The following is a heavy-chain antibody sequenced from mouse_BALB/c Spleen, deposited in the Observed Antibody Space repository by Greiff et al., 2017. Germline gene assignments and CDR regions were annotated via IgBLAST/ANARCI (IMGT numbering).Heavy chain of an antibody. Sequence: EVHLVESGGGLVKPGGSLKLSCAASGFTFSDYYMYWVRQTPEKRLEWVATISDGGSYTYYPDSVKGRFTISRDNAKNNLYLQMSSLKSEDTAMYYCARGGQLGLLGFFDYWGQGTTLTVSS. V-gene: IGHV5-4*02. CDR2: ISDGGSYT. D-gene: IGHD3-2*01. J-gene: IGHJ2*01. CDR3: ARGGQLGLLGFFDY. CDR1: GFTFSDYY.